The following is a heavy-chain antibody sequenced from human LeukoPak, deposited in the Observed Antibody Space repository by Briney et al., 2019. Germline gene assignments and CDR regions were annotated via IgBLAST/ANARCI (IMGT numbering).Heavy chain of an antibody. CDR1: GGSISSGSYY. CDR2: IYTSGST. D-gene: IGHD4-17*01. Sequence: SETLSLTCTVSGGSISSGSYYWSWIRQPAGKGLEWIGRIYTSGSTNYNPSLKSRVTISVGTSKNQFSLKLSSVTAADTAVYYCARVYGDSTGVDYWGQGTLVTVSS. CDR3: ARVYGDSTGVDY. V-gene: IGHV4-61*02. J-gene: IGHJ4*02.